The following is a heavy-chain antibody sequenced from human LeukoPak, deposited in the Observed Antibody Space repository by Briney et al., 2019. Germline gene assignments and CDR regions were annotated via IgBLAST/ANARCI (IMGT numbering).Heavy chain of an antibody. CDR1: GFTFSNYA. Sequence: TGGSLRLSCAASGFTFSNYALHWVPQAPGKGLEWVSVISYDGSDKYYADSVKGRFTISRDNSKDTLYLQMNSLRAEDTADYYCARAYCGSSSCRIGASDIWGQGTMVTVSS. V-gene: IGHV3-30-3*01. CDR2: ISYDGSDK. D-gene: IGHD2-2*01. CDR3: ARAYCGSSSCRIGASDI. J-gene: IGHJ3*02.